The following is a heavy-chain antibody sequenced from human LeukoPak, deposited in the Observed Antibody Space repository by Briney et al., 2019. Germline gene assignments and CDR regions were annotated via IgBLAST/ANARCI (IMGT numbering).Heavy chain of an antibody. D-gene: IGHD4-17*01. CDR2: ISYDGSNK. CDR1: GFTFSSYA. Sequence: PGGSLRLSCAASGFTFSSYAMHWVRQAPGKGLEWVAVISYDGSNKYYADSVKGRFTISRDNSKNTLYLQMNSLRAEDTAVYYCARGVDYGDYLEYFQHWGQGTLVTVSS. V-gene: IGHV3-30-3*01. CDR3: ARGVDYGDYLEYFQH. J-gene: IGHJ1*01.